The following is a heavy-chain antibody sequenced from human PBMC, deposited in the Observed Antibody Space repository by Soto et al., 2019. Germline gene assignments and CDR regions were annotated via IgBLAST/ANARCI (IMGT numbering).Heavy chain of an antibody. CDR1: GGSITNTSYY. J-gene: IGHJ4*02. Sequence: QLQLQESGPGLVKPSETLSLTCTVSGGSITNTSYYWGWIRQPPGKGLEWMGSIYYSGPTHNNPSLKRGVTMSIDTSKNQFSLKLSSVTAADTAVYYCASDRLTKYGEGNLYYFDFWGQGALVTVSS. D-gene: IGHD3-3*01. V-gene: IGHV4-39*01. CDR3: ASDRLTKYGEGNLYYFDF. CDR2: IYYSGPT.